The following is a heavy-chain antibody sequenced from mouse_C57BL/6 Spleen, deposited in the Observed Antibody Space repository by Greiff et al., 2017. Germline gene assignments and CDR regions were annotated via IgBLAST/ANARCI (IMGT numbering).Heavy chain of an antibody. CDR2: FYPGSGSI. V-gene: IGHV1-62-2*01. Sequence: VKLQESGAELVKPGASVKLSCKASGYTFTEYTIHWVKQRSGQGLEWIGWFYPGSGSIKYNEKFKDKATLTADKSSSTVYMELSRLTSEDSAVYFCARHEEGYGSPYWYFDVWGTGTTVTVSS. CDR1: GYTFTEYT. CDR3: ARHEEGYGSPYWYFDV. D-gene: IGHD1-1*01. J-gene: IGHJ1*03.